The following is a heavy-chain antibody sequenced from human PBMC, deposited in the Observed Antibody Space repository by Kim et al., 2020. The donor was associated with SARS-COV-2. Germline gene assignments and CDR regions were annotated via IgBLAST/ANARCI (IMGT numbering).Heavy chain of an antibody. D-gene: IGHD6-19*01. Sequence: VKGRFTISRDNAKNSLYLQMNSLRAEDTAVYYCARESHREYSSGWYYFDYWGQGTLVTVSS. J-gene: IGHJ4*02. CDR3: ARESHREYSSGWYYFDY. V-gene: IGHV3-21*01.